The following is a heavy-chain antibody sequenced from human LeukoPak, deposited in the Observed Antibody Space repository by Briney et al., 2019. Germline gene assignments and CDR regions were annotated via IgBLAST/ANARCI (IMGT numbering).Heavy chain of an antibody. J-gene: IGHJ6*03. Sequence: SETLSLTCTVSGGSISSYYWSWIRQPPGKGLEWIGEINHSGSTNYNPSLKSRVTISVDTSKNQFSLKLSSVTAADTAVYYCARRRKGYCSGGSCYSPYMDVWGKGTTVTISS. CDR1: GGSISSYY. D-gene: IGHD2-15*01. CDR3: ARRRKGYCSGGSCYSPYMDV. V-gene: IGHV4-34*01. CDR2: INHSGST.